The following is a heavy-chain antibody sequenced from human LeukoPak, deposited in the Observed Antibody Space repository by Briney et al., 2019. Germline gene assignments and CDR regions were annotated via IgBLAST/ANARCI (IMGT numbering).Heavy chain of an antibody. CDR1: GFTFSSYA. D-gene: IGHD3-9*01. V-gene: IGHV3-30*04. J-gene: IGHJ3*02. CDR3: AREGNYDIFDWLWARYYRPQPNDAFDI. Sequence: GRSLRLSCAASGFTFSSYAMHWVRQAPGKGLEWVAVISYDGSNKYYADSVKGRFTISRDNSKNTLYVQMKSLIAEETCVYYCAREGNYDIFDWLWARYYRPQPNDAFDIWGQGTMVTVSS. CDR2: ISYDGSNK.